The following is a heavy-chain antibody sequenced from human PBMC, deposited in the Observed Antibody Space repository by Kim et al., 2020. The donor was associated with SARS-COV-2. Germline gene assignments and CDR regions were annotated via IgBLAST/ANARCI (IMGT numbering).Heavy chain of an antibody. D-gene: IGHD2-15*01. CDR3: ATTYCSGGSCYFDY. CDR1: GYSISSGYY. V-gene: IGHV4-38-2*02. J-gene: IGHJ4*02. Sequence: SETLSLTCTVSGYSISSGYYWGWIRQPPGKGLEWIGSIYHSGSTYYNPSLKSRVTISVDTSKNQFSLKLSSVTAADTAVYYCATTYCSGGSCYFDYWGQG. CDR2: IYHSGST.